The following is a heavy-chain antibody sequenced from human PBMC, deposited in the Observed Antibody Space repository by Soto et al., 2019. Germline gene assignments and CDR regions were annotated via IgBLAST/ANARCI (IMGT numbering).Heavy chain of an antibody. D-gene: IGHD6-19*01. V-gene: IGHV3-23*01. CDR3: AKQRGYSSGWYGAFDI. Sequence: EVQLLESGGGLVPPGGSLRLSCAASGFTFTSYAMSWVRQAPGKGLEWVSLISGSGGSTYYADSVKGRFTISRDDSKNAVYLQMDSLRAEDTAVYYCAKQRGYSSGWYGAFDICGQGTMVTVSS. CDR1: GFTFTSYA. J-gene: IGHJ3*02. CDR2: ISGSGGST.